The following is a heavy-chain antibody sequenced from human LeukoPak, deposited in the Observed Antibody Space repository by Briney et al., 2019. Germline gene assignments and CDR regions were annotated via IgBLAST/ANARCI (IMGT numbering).Heavy chain of an antibody. Sequence: SETLSLTCAVSGGSISSGGYSWSWIRQPPGKGLEWIGYIYHSGSTYYNPSLKSRVTISVDRSKNQFSLKLSSVTAADTAVYYCARDCSSTSCYGLDVWGQGTTVTASS. CDR3: ARDCSSTSCYGLDV. V-gene: IGHV4-30-2*01. J-gene: IGHJ6*02. D-gene: IGHD2-2*01. CDR1: GGSISSGGYS. CDR2: IYHSGST.